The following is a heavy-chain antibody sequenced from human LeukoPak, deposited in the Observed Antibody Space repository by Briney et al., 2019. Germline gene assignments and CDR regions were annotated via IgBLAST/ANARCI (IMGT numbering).Heavy chain of an antibody. CDR3: ARSFGYSYGYTPKYYFDY. V-gene: IGHV1-69*05. CDR1: VGTFSSYA. Sequence: SVKLSCKASVGTFSSYAISWVRQAPGQGLVWMGRIIPIFGTANYAQKFKGRVTITTDESTSTAYMELSSLRSEDTAVYYCARSFGYSYGYTPKYYFDYWGQGTLVTVSS. CDR2: IIPIFGTA. J-gene: IGHJ4*02. D-gene: IGHD5-18*01.